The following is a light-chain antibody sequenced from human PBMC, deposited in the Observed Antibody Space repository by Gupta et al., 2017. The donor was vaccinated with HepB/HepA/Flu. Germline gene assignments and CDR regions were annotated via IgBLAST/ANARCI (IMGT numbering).Light chain of an antibody. Sequence: EIVSTQSPGTLSLSPGERATLSCRASQSVTSTYLAWYQQKPGQAPRLLIYGASSRATGIPDRFSGSGSGTDFTLTISRLESEDFAVYYCQQYGSSLIFTFGAGTKVEIK. J-gene: IGKJ3*01. CDR1: QSVTSTY. CDR2: GAS. V-gene: IGKV3-20*01. CDR3: QQYGSSLIFT.